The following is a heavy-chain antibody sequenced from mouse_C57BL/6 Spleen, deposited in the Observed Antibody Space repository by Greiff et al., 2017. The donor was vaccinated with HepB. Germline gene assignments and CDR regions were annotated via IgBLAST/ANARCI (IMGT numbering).Heavy chain of an antibody. Sequence: QVQLKESGAELVKPGASVKISCKASGYAFSSYWMNWVKQRPGKGLEWIGQIYPGDGDTNYNGKFKGKATLTADKSSSTAYMQLSSLTSEDSAVYFCARRGGNWDSDYWGQGTTLTVSS. CDR2: IYPGDGDT. CDR1: GYAFSSYW. D-gene: IGHD4-1*01. J-gene: IGHJ2*01. CDR3: ARRGGNWDSDY. V-gene: IGHV1-80*01.